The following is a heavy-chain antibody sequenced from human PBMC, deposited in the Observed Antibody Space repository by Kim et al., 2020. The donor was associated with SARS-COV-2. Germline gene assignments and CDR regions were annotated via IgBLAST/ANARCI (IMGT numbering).Heavy chain of an antibody. D-gene: IGHD2-21*01. CDR2: IIPIFGTA. J-gene: IGHJ6*02. V-gene: IGHV1-69*13. Sequence: SVKVSCKASGGTFSSYAISWVRQAPGQGLEWMGGIIPIFGTANYAQKFQGRVTITADESTSTAYMELSSLRSEDTAVYYCARGRNGGNPISARWGFYYYYGMDVWGQGTTVTVSS. CDR3: ARGRNGGNPISARWGFYYYYGMDV. CDR1: GGTFSSYA.